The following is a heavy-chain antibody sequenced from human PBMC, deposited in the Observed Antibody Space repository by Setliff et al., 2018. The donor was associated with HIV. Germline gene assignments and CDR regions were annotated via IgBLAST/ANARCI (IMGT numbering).Heavy chain of an antibody. CDR1: GYTFTSHY. Sequence: ASVKVSCKASGYTFTSHYIHWVRQAPGQGLEWMGIINAGNGNTKYSQKFQRRSTITRDTSASTVFMELSSLTSEDTAVYYCARDGCDGNKCYLYNWFDPWGQGTLVTVSS. CDR3: ARDGCDGNKCYLYNWFDP. D-gene: IGHD2-15*01. J-gene: IGHJ5*02. V-gene: IGHV1-3*01. CDR2: INAGNGNT.